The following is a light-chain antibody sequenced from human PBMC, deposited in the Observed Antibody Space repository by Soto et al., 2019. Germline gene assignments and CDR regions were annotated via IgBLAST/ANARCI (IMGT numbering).Light chain of an antibody. J-gene: IGKJ3*01. Sequence: DIVMTQSPDSLAVSLGERATINCKSSQSVLASSNNKNYLAWYQHKPGQPPKLLIFGASTRDSRVPDRFSGSASGTDFTLTISSLQAEDVAVYYCQQYYSAPRTFGPGTKVDIK. V-gene: IGKV4-1*01. CDR2: GAS. CDR1: QSVLASSNNKNY. CDR3: QQYYSAPRT.